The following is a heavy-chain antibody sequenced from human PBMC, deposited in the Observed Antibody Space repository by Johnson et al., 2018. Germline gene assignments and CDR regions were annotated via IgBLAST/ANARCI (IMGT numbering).Heavy chain of an antibody. CDR1: GFTFSTYG. D-gene: IGHD1-26*01. CDR2: ISYDGSNK. CDR3: AKDRLSGTYLSSTFDI. J-gene: IGHJ3*02. V-gene: IGHV3-30*18. Sequence: QVQLVQSGGGVVQPGRSLRLSCAASGFTFSTYGMHWVRQAPGKGLEWVAVISYDGSNKYYADSVKGRFTISRDNSKNTLYLQMSSLRAEDTAVYFCAKDRLSGTYLSSTFDIWGQGTMVTVSS.